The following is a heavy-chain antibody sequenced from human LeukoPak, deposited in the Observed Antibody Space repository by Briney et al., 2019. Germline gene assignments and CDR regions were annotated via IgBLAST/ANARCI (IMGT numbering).Heavy chain of an antibody. Sequence: SETLSLTCTVSGGSISSYYWSWIRQPPGKGLEWIGFIYNSGSTNYNPSLKSRVTISVDTSKNQFSLKLSSVAAADTAVYYRARDRTRDGYIQEYCFDYWGQGTLVTVSS. V-gene: IGHV4-4*08. CDR2: IYNSGST. CDR3: ARDRTRDGYIQEYCFDY. J-gene: IGHJ4*02. D-gene: IGHD5-24*01. CDR1: GGSISSYY.